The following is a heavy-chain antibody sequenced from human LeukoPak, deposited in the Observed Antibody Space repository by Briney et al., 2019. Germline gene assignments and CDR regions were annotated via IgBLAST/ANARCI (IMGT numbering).Heavy chain of an antibody. Sequence: GGSLRLSCAASGFIVNTNYMTWVRQAPGRGLEWVSFYADSVKGRFTISRDISKNAVYLQMNSLRAEDTAVYYCARDSYGDANFDSWGQGTLVTVSS. V-gene: IGHV3-53*01. CDR1: GFIVNTNY. CDR3: ARDSYGDANFDS. J-gene: IGHJ4*02. D-gene: IGHD4-17*01.